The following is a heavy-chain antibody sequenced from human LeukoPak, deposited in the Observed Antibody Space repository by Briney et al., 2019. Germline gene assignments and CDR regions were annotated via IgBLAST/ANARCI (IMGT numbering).Heavy chain of an antibody. Sequence: SETLSLTCAVYGGSFSGYYWSWIRQPPGKGLEWIGEINHSGSTNYNPSLKSRVTISVDTSKNQFSLKLSSVTAADTAVYYCASRRSTGLKRYYYYYMDVWGKGTTVTVSS. CDR1: GGSFSGYY. D-gene: IGHD2-2*01. V-gene: IGHV4-34*01. CDR3: ASRRSTGLKRYYYYYMDV. J-gene: IGHJ6*03. CDR2: INHSGST.